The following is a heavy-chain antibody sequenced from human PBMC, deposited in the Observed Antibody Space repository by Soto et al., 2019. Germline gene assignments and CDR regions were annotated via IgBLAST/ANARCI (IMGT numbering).Heavy chain of an antibody. CDR3: ARRLYCSGSSCHYYYYTMDV. CDR1: GCTFRSDA. V-gene: IGHV3-23*01. J-gene: IGHJ6*02. Sequence: EVQLLESGGGLVQPGGSLRLSCAAYGCTFRSDAMSWVRQAPGKGLEWVSAISGSGGYTYYADSVKGRFTISRDNSKNTLYLQMNSLGAEDTAVYYCARRLYCSGSSCHYYYYTMDVWGQGTTVIVS. D-gene: IGHD2-15*01. CDR2: ISGSGGYT.